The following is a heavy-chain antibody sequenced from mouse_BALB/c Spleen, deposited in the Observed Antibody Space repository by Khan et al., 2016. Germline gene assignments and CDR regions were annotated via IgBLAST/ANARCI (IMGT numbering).Heavy chain of an antibody. Sequence: QIQLVQSGPELKKPGETVKISCKASGYTFTNYGMNWVKQAPGKGLKWMGWINTNTGEPTYAEEFKGRFAFSLETSATTAYLQINNLKNADKSTYFCAEDYYGSNWFAYWGQGTLVTVSS. CDR2: INTNTGEP. CDR3: AEDYYGSNWFAY. D-gene: IGHD1-1*01. V-gene: IGHV9-3*02. J-gene: IGHJ3*01. CDR1: GYTFTNYG.